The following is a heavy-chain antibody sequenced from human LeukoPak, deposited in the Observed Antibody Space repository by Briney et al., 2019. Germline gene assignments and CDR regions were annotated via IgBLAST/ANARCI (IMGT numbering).Heavy chain of an antibody. J-gene: IGHJ5*01. CDR3: AKRPSKWELSFWFDS. D-gene: IGHD1-26*01. CDR2: LSGSGGST. V-gene: IGHV3-23*01. Sequence: PGGSLRLSCAASGFTFSSYAMSWVRHAPAKGLEGVSALSGSGGSTYYADSVKGRFTISRDNSQNTLYLQMNSLIAADTAVYYCAKRPSKWELSFWFDSWRQGSMATISS. CDR1: GFTFSSYA.